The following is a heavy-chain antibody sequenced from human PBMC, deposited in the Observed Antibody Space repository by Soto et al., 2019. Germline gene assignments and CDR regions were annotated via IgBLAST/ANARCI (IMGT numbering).Heavy chain of an antibody. CDR1: GYTFTSYG. J-gene: IGHJ4*02. V-gene: IGHV1-18*01. CDR2: VSANNGDT. D-gene: IGHD2-21*01. Sequence: QVQLVQSGPEVKEPGASVRVSCKASGYTFTSYGFSWVRQAPGQGLEWVGWVSANNGDTNSARNLQGRVTLTTDTSTSTAYMDLRSLTSDDTAVYYCARDFWDSCGGTRCIYFDYWGQGTLVTVSS. CDR3: ARDFWDSCGGTRCIYFDY.